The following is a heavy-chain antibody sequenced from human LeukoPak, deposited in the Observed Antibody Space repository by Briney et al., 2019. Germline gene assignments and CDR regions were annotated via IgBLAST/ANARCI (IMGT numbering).Heavy chain of an antibody. CDR1: GGSISSSSYY. V-gene: IGHV4-39*07. Sequence: PSETLSLTCTVSGGSISSSSYYWGWIRQPPGKGLEWIGSIYYSGSTYYNPSLKSRVTISVDTSKNQFSLKLSSVTAADTAVYYCASGNYYDSSGYYYPFDYWGQGTLVTVSS. CDR3: ASGNYYDSSGYYYPFDY. J-gene: IGHJ4*02. D-gene: IGHD3-22*01. CDR2: IYYSGST.